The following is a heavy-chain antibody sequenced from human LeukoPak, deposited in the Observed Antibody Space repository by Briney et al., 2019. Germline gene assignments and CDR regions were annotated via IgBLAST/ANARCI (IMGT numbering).Heavy chain of an antibody. V-gene: IGHV6-1*01. CDR2: TYYRSKWYN. Sequence: SQTLSLTCAISGDSVSSNSAAWNWIRQSPSRGLEWLGRTYYRSKWYNDYAVSVKSRITINPDTSKNQFSLQLNSVTPEDTAVYYCARSGYSSSWPWDYYYGMDVWGQGTTVTVSS. D-gene: IGHD6-13*01. J-gene: IGHJ6*02. CDR1: GDSVSSNSAA. CDR3: ARSGYSSSWPWDYYYGMDV.